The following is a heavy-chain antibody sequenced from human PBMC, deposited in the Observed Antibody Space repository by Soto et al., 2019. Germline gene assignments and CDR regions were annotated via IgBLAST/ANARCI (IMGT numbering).Heavy chain of an antibody. Sequence: PGGSLRLSCAASGFTFSSYGMHWVRQAPGKGLEWVAVISYDGRNKYYADAVKGRFTISRDNSKNTLYLQMSSLRAEDTAVYYCATLDHDTLSDDYWGQGTLVTVSS. V-gene: IGHV3-30*03. CDR2: ISYDGRNK. J-gene: IGHJ4*02. D-gene: IGHD3-22*01. CDR3: ATLDHDTLSDDY. CDR1: GFTFSSYG.